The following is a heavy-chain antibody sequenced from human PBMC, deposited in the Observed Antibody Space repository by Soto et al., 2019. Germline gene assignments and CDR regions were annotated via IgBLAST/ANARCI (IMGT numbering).Heavy chain of an antibody. CDR3: ARQAGAVAGTMLDAFDI. V-gene: IGHV5-51*01. D-gene: IGHD6-19*01. CDR2: IYPGDSDT. Sequence: HGESLKISCKGSGYSFTSYWIGWVRQMPGKGLEWMGIIYPGDSDTRYSPSFQGQVTISADKSISTAYLQWSSLKASDTAMYYCARQAGAVAGTMLDAFDIWGQGTMVTVSS. J-gene: IGHJ3*02. CDR1: GYSFTSYW.